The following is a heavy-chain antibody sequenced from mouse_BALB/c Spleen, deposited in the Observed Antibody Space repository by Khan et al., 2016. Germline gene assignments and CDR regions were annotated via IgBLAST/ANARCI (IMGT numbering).Heavy chain of an antibody. Sequence: VQLQESGAELAKPGASVKMSCKASGYTFTSYWMHWVKQRPGQGLEWIGYINPSTGYTEYNQKFKDKATLTADKSSSTAYMQLSSLTSEDSAVYYCARSQGNYETWFAYWGQGTLFTVSA. V-gene: IGHV1-7*01. CDR1: GYTFTSYW. CDR3: ARSQGNYETWFAY. D-gene: IGHD2-1*01. CDR2: INPSTGYT. J-gene: IGHJ3*01.